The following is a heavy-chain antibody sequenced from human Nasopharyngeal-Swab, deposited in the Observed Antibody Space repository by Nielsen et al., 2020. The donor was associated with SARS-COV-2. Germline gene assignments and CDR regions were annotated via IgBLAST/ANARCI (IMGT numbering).Heavy chain of an antibody. CDR1: GFTFSSYA. Sequence: GASLKLSCAASGFTFSSYAMSWVRQAPGKGLEWVSAISGNGGSTYYADSVTGRFTISRDNSKNTLYLQMNSLRAEDTAVYYCAKDPDGDYGGNWFDPWGQGTLVTVSS. CDR2: ISGNGGST. V-gene: IGHV3-23*01. J-gene: IGHJ5*02. CDR3: AKDPDGDYGGNWFDP. D-gene: IGHD4-17*01.